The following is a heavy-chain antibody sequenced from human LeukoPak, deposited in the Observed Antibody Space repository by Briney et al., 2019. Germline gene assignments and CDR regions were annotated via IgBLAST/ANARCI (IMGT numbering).Heavy chain of an antibody. CDR1: GYTFTGYY. D-gene: IGHD3-22*01. Sequence: ASVKVSCKASGYTFTGYYMHWVRQAPGQGLEWMGWINPNSGGTNYAQKFQGRVTMTRDTSISTAYMELSRLRSDDTAVYYCARGGTYYYDSSGQFVDYWGRGTLVTVSS. CDR3: ARGGTYYYDSSGQFVDY. V-gene: IGHV1-2*02. CDR2: INPNSGGT. J-gene: IGHJ4*02.